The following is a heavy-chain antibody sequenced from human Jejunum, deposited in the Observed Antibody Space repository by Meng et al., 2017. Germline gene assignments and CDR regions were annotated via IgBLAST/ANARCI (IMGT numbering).Heavy chain of an antibody. D-gene: IGHD2/OR15-2a*01. CDR1: GFTFTTAW. CDR3: GTDIYD. CDR2: IKSNNDGGTT. V-gene: IGHV3-15*01. Sequence: VRLEVSGGCFVKPGGSLSLSCAASGFTFTTAWMTWVRRTPGRGLEWVGRIKSNNDGGTTDYAAPVKGRFTISRDDSKSTLYLQMNSLKIEDTAMYYCGTDIYDWGQGTLVTVSS. J-gene: IGHJ4*02.